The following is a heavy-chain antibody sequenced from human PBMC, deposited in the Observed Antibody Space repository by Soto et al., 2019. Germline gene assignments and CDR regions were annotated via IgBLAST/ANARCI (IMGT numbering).Heavy chain of an antibody. J-gene: IGHJ6*02. Sequence: QVQLVQSGAEVKKPGSSVKVSCKASGGTFSSYAISWVRQAPGQGLEWLGGIIPIVGTASYAQKLQGRVTITADESTSTAYMELSSLRSEDTAVYYCAGGEGVYAVTPKTGMDVWGQGTMVTVSS. V-gene: IGHV1-69*01. CDR2: IIPIVGTA. D-gene: IGHD6-19*01. CDR1: GGTFSSYA. CDR3: AGGEGVYAVTPKTGMDV.